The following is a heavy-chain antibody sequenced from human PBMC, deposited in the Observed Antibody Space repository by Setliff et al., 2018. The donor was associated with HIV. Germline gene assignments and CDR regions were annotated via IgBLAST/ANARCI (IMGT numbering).Heavy chain of an antibody. CDR3: ARGSNPTGNYDFYFLDV. CDR2: MNPDSRNT. Sequence: GASVKVSCKPSGYTFTNYDINWVRQAAGQGLEWMGWMNPDSRNTGYAQRFEGSVTMTWDTSISTAYMELNNVKFEDTAVYYCARGSNPTGNYDFYFLDVWGKGTTVTVSS. D-gene: IGHD1-1*01. V-gene: IGHV1-8*02. CDR1: GYTFTNYD. J-gene: IGHJ6*03.